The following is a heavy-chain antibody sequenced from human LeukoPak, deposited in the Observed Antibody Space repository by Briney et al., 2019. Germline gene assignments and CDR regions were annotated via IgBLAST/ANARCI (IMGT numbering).Heavy chain of an antibody. V-gene: IGHV3-64*04. CDR3: AKDPSMIVVVRIFDY. Sequence: GGSLRLSCAASGFTFSSYAMHWVRQAPGKGLEYVSAISSNGGSTYYADSVKGRFTISRDNSKITLYLQTNSLRAEDTAVYYCAKDPSMIVVVRIFDYWGQGTLVTVSS. CDR1: GFTFSSYA. J-gene: IGHJ4*02. D-gene: IGHD3-22*01. CDR2: ISSNGGST.